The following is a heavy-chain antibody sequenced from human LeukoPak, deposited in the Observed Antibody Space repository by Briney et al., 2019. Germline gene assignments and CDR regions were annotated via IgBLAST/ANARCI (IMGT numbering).Heavy chain of an antibody. D-gene: IGHD2-15*01. V-gene: IGHV3-66*04. CDR3: ARLYCSGGSCSDY. Sequence: GGSLRLSCAASGFTVSSNYMSWVRQAPGKGLEWVSVIYSGGSTYYADSVKGRFTISRDNSKNTLYLQMNSLRAEDTAVYYCARLYCSGGSCSDYWGQGTLVTVSS. J-gene: IGHJ4*02. CDR1: GFTVSSNY. CDR2: IYSGGST.